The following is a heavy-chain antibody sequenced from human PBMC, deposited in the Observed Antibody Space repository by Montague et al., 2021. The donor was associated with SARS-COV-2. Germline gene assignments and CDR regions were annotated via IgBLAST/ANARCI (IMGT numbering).Heavy chain of an antibody. CDR3: ARLRDEVVASPIRGVGHYYYYYGMDV. CDR1: GTSFSGYY. J-gene: IGHJ6*01. CDR2: INHGGST. D-gene: IGHD2-15*01. Sequence: SETLSLTCAVHGTSFSGYYWYWICQPPGKGLEWIGEINHGGSTKYSPSLTSRLTISVDTSKNQFSLKLTSVAAADTAVDYCARLRDEVVASPIRGVGHYYYYYGMDVWGKGTTVTVSS. V-gene: IGHV4-34*01.